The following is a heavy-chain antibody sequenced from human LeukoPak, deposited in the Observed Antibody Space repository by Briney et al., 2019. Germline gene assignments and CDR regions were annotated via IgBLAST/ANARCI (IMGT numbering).Heavy chain of an antibody. D-gene: IGHD1-20*01. CDR1: GGSISSGSYY. V-gene: IGHV4-61*02. CDR2: IYTSGST. J-gene: IGHJ4*02. CDR3: ARDGLTGTTDLDY. Sequence: PSETLSLTCTVSGGSISSGSYYWSWIRQPAGKGLEWIGRIYTSGSTNYNPSLKSRVTISVDTSKNQFSLKLSSVTAADTAVYYCARDGLTGTTDLDYWGQGTLVTVSS.